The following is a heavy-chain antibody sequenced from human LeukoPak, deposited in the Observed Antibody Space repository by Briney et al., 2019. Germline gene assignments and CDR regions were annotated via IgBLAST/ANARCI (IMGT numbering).Heavy chain of an antibody. CDR2: ISGSGGSR. Sequence: GGSLRLSCAASGFTFSSYAMSWVRQAPGKGLEWVSAISGSGGSRYYADSVKGRFTISRDNSKNTLYLQMNSLRAEDTAVYYCAKSGSGSYYAIDYWGQGTLVTVSS. D-gene: IGHD3-10*01. CDR1: GFTFSSYA. J-gene: IGHJ4*02. V-gene: IGHV3-23*01. CDR3: AKSGSGSYYAIDY.